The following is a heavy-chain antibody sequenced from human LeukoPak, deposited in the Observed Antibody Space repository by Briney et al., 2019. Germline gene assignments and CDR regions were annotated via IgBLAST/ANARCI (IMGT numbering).Heavy chain of an antibody. Sequence: GGSLRLSCVASGFTFSRYAMNWVGQTPGKRLEWVSLIGTNEARTHYADSVKGRFTISRDNSKNTLFLQMHSVRAEDTAVYYCAKDLDSTDLYDNADWGQGTLVTVSS. CDR2: IGTNEART. CDR1: GFTFSRYA. CDR3: AKDLDSTDLYDNAD. J-gene: IGHJ1*01. V-gene: IGHV3-23*01. D-gene: IGHD2/OR15-2a*01.